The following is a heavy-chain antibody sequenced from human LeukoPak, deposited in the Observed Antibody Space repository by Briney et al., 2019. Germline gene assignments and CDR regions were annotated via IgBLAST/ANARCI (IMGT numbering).Heavy chain of an antibody. D-gene: IGHD3-10*01. J-gene: IGHJ4*02. V-gene: IGHV1-18*01. CDR3: ARSDDYYGSGSYYPTDY. CDR2: SSAYNGNT. Sequence: ASVKVYCKASGDTFKNYAISWVRQAPGRGLEWMGWSSAYNGNTNYAQKLQGRVTMTTDTSTSTAYMELRSLRSDDTAVYYCARSDDYYGSGSYYPTDYWGQGTLVTVSS. CDR1: GDTFKNYA.